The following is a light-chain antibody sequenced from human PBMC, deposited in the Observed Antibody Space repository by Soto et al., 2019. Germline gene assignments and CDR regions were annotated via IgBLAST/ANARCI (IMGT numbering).Light chain of an antibody. Sequence: QSALTQPASVSGSPGQSITISCTGTSSDIGAYNYVSWYQHHPGKAPKLMISGVSNRPSGVSFRFSGSKSGNTASLTISGLQAEDEADYYCSSYTSTNIPVFGGGTKLTVL. V-gene: IGLV2-14*01. CDR1: SSDIGAYNY. CDR2: GVS. CDR3: SSYTSTNIPV. J-gene: IGLJ2*01.